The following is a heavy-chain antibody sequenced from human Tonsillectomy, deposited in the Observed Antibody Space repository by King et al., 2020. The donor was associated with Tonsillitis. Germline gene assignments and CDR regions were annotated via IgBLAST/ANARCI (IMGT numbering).Heavy chain of an antibody. CDR3: ARDGTDYGDYDGFAY. Sequence: VQLVESGAEVKKPGASVKVSCKASGYRFTSYGISWVRQAPGQGPEWMGWMSAYNGNTNYAQNLQGRVTMTSDTATRTAYMELRGLKSDATAVYYCARDGTDYGDYDGFAYWGQGTLVTVSS. D-gene: IGHD4-17*01. V-gene: IGHV1-18*04. CDR2: MSAYNGNT. J-gene: IGHJ4*02. CDR1: GYRFTSYG.